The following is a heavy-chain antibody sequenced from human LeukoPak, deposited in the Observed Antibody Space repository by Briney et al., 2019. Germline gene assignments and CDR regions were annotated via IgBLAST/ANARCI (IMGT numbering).Heavy chain of an antibody. Sequence: TSVNLSCKASGYTFTSSDINWVRQATGQGLEWMGCMNPNSGNTGYAQKFQGRVTMTRDISTSTAYMELTNLRSEDTATYYCARLSKAYNWDEYYYYYFLNGWGKGTTVIVSS. CDR1: GYTFTSSD. V-gene: IGHV1-8*01. CDR3: ARLSKAYNWDEYYYYYFLNG. J-gene: IGHJ6*03. D-gene: IGHD1-1*01. CDR2: MNPNSGNT.